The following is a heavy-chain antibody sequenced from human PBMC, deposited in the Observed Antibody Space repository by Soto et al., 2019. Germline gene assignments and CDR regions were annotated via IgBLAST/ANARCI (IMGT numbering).Heavy chain of an antibody. CDR1: GFTFSSYA. CDR3: AKSPQYCRSTSCYYRLLDI. J-gene: IGHJ3*02. CDR2: VSGSGDST. D-gene: IGHD2-2*01. Sequence: GGSLRLSCAASGFTFSSYAMSWVRQAPGKGLEWVSAVSGSGDSTYYADSVKGRFTISRDNSKNTLYLKMNSLRAEDTAVYYCAKSPQYCRSTSCYYRLLDIWGQGTMVTVSS. V-gene: IGHV3-23*01.